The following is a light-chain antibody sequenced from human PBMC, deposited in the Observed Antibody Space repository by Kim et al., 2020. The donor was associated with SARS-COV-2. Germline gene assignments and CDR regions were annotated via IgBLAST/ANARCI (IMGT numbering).Light chain of an antibody. CDR1: SSNIGGNS. J-gene: IGLJ3*02. V-gene: IGLV1-44*01. Sequence: QSVLTQPPSVSGTPGQRVTISCSGSSSNIGGNSLNWYQQLPGTAPKLLIYSNNHRSSGVPDRFSGSKSGTSGSLAISGLQSEDEADYYCASRDDSLNGWVFGGGTQLTVL. CDR2: SNN. CDR3: ASRDDSLNGWV.